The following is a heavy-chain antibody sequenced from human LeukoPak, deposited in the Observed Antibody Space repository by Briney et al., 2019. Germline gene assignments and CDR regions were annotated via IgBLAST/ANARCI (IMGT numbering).Heavy chain of an antibody. Sequence: PSETLSLTCTVSGGSISGDHWNWIRQPPGKGLEWIGYIYYSGSTNYNPSLKSRVTISIDTSKNQFSLKLTSVTAADTAVYYCARRNDFGSWGQGTMVTVSS. J-gene: IGHJ3*02. CDR2: IYYSGST. CDR3: ARRNDFGS. V-gene: IGHV4-59*08. CDR1: GGSISGDH.